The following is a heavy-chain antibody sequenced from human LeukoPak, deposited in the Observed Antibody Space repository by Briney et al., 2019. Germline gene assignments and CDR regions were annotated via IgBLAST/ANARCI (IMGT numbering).Heavy chain of an antibody. Sequence: GSVKVSCKPPGYTLTGYYTHWVRHAPGQRLEWMGWINPNRGGTNSTQKLQGSVTLTRDTSISTGYMDLSTPRYDDTAVYFSARGTDYYDSSGLHDYWGQGTLVTVSS. J-gene: IGHJ4*02. D-gene: IGHD3-22*01. CDR3: ARGTDYYDSSGLHDY. CDR2: INPNRGGT. CDR1: GYTLTGYY. V-gene: IGHV1-2*02.